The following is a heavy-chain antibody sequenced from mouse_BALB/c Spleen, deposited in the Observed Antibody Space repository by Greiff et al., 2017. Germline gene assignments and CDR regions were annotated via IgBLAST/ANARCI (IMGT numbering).Heavy chain of an antibody. V-gene: IGHV1-4*01. CDR1: GYTFTSYW. CDR2: INPSTGYT. CDR3: ARRYFQAMDY. D-gene: IGHD2-12*01. Sequence: QVQLQQSGAELARPGASVKMSCKASGYTFTSYWMHWVKQRPGQGLEWIGYINPSTGYTEYNQKFKDKATLTADKSSSTAYMQLSSLTSEDSAVYYCARRYFQAMDYWGQGTSVTVSS. J-gene: IGHJ4*01.